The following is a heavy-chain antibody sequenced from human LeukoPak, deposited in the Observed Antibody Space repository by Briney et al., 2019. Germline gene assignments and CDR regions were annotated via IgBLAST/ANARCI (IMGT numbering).Heavy chain of an antibody. CDR1: GGSFSGYY. CDR3: ARGRALIRGPFDY. CDR2: INHSGST. J-gene: IGHJ4*02. V-gene: IGHV4-34*01. Sequence: NPSETLSLTCAVYGGSFSGYYWSWIRQPPGKGLEWIGEINHSGSTNYNPSLKSRVTISVDTSKNQFSLKLSSVTAADTAVDYCARGRALIRGPFDYWGQGTLVTVSS. D-gene: IGHD2-8*01.